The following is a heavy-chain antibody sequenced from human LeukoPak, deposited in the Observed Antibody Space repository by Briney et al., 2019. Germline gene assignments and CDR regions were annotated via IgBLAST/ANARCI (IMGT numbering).Heavy chain of an antibody. D-gene: IGHD4-17*01. CDR2: IPYDGSNK. V-gene: IGHV3-30*18. CDR1: GFTFSSYG. Sequence: PGGSLRLSCAASGFTFSSYGMHWVRQAPGKGLEWVAVIPYDGSNKYYADSVKGRFTISRDNPKNTLYLQMNGLRAEDTAVYYCAKDRNAVTTRIPDYWGQGTLVTVSS. J-gene: IGHJ4*02. CDR3: AKDRNAVTTRIPDY.